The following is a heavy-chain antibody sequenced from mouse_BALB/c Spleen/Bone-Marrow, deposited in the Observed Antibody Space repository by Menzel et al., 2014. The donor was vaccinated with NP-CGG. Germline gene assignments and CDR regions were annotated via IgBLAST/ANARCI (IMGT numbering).Heavy chain of an antibody. CDR1: GYAFTNYL. V-gene: IGHV1-54*01. CDR3: ARCLTGTSAMDY. J-gene: IGHJ4*01. D-gene: IGHD4-1*01. Sequence: VQLQQSGAELVRPGTSVKVSCKASGYAFTNYLIEWVKQRPGQGLGWIGVINPGSGGTNYNEKFKAKATLTADKFSSTAYMQLSSLTSDDSAVYFCARCLTGTSAMDYWGQGTSVTVSS. CDR2: INPGSGGT.